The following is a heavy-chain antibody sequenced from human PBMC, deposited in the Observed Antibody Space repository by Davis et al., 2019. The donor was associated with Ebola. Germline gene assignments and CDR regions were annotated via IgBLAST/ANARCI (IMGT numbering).Heavy chain of an antibody. CDR2: IMQDGSEK. J-gene: IGHJ3*02. Sequence: GESLKISCAASGFTFSSYWMRWVRQAPGKGLEWVANIMQDGSEKYYVDSVKGRFTISRDNAKNSLYLQMNSLRAEDTAVYYCARAVAASAFDIWGQGTMVTVS. CDR1: GFTFSSYW. V-gene: IGHV3-7*03. CDR3: ARAVAASAFDI. D-gene: IGHD4-23*01.